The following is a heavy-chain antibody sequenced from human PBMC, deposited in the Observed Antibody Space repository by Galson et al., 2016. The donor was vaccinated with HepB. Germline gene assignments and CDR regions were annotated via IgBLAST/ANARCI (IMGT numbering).Heavy chain of an antibody. CDR1: GFTFSRCW. V-gene: IGHV3-7*03. CDR3: ARYGDEAGWNFQH. Sequence: SLRLSCAASGFTFSRCWMNWVRQAPGKGLEWVASIKEDGSKTSYVDSVKGRFTISRDNVENSLYLQMNSLRAEDTAVYYCARYGDEAGWNFQHWGQGTLVTVSS. J-gene: IGHJ1*01. CDR2: IKEDGSKT. D-gene: IGHD6-19*01.